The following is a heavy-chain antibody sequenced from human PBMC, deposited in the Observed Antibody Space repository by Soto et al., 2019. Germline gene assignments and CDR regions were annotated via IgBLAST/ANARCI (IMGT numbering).Heavy chain of an antibody. CDR1: GGSFSSYA. Sequence: SVKVSCKASGGSFSSYAISWVRQAPGQGLEWMGEIIPISGTRKYAQKLRGRVTITADESTRTAYMELSSLSSDDTAVYYCARAERITIFGVVDQYYYYGMDVWGQGTTVTVSS. CDR3: ARAERITIFGVVDQYYYYGMDV. V-gene: IGHV1-69*13. J-gene: IGHJ6*02. CDR2: IIPISGTR. D-gene: IGHD3-3*01.